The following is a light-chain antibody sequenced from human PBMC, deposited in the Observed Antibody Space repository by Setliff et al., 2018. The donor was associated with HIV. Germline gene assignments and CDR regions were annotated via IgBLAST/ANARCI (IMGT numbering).Light chain of an antibody. V-gene: IGLV8-61*01. Sequence: QTVVTQEPAFSVSPGGTVTLTCGLPSGSVSTSNYPSWYQQTPGQAPRTLIYSTNIRSSGVPDRFSGSIVGNKAALTIAGAQADDESDYFCLLYLSSGIYVFGTGTKVTVL. J-gene: IGLJ1*01. CDR2: STN. CDR3: LLYLSSGIYV. CDR1: SGSVSTSNY.